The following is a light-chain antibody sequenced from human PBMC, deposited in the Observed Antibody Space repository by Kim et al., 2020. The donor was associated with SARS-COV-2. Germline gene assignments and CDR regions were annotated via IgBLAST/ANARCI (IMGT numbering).Light chain of an antibody. J-gene: IGLJ2*01. CDR1: RSNIGSNT. V-gene: IGLV1-44*01. Sequence: GQRVTISCSGSRSNIGSNTVNWYQQLPGTAPKLLISSNNQRPSGVPDRFSGSKSGTSASLAISGLQSEDEADYYCAAWDDSLNGVVFGGGTKLTVL. CDR3: AAWDDSLNGVV. CDR2: SNN.